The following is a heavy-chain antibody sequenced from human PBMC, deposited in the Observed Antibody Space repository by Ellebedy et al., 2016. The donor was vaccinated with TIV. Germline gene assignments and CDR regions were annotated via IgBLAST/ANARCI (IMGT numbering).Heavy chain of an antibody. Sequence: ASVKVSCXASGYTFASYEISWVRQATGQGLEWMGLINPGSGHTVYAQRFQGRLTMTMDTSISTAYMEVSGLRSDDTAVYYCARGWDSSGWPDYWGQGTLVTVSS. V-gene: IGHV1-8*01. CDR3: ARGWDSSGWPDY. D-gene: IGHD6-19*01. J-gene: IGHJ4*02. CDR1: GYTFASYE. CDR2: INPGSGHT.